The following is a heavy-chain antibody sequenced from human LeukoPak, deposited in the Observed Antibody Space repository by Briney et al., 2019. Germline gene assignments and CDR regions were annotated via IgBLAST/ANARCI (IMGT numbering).Heavy chain of an antibody. V-gene: IGHV3-43*01. CDR2: ISWDGGST. CDR1: GFTFDDYT. J-gene: IGHJ6*02. D-gene: IGHD3-10*01. CDR3: AKRITAKNRGDSMGMDV. Sequence: GGSLRLSCAASGFTFDDYTMHWVRQAPGKGPEWVSLISWDGGSTYYADSVKGRFTISRDNTKDSLYLQMNSLRTEDTALYYCAKRITAKNRGDSMGMDVWGQGTTVTVS.